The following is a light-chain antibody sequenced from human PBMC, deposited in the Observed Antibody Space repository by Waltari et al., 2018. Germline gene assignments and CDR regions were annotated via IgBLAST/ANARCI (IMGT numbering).Light chain of an antibody. J-gene: IGLJ2*01. Sequence: SYVVTQSPSVSVAPGETARITCGGDNMGRKRAHWYQQRPGQAPVLVIVYDSDRPSGIPERFAGSNSGNTATLTISWVEAEDEADYYCLVWHSTIDHQGVFGGGTKLTVL. V-gene: IGLV3-21*04. CDR3: LVWHSTIDHQGV. CDR1: NMGRKR. CDR2: YDS.